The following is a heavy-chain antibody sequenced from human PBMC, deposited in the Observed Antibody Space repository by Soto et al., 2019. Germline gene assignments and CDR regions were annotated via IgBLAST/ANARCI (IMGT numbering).Heavy chain of an antibody. Sequence: GGSLRLSCAASGFTFSSYAMHWVRQAPGKGLEWVAVISYDGSNKYYADSVKGRFTISRDNSKNTLYLQMNSLRAEDTAVYYCARDTPPLTGPLGGMDVWGQGTTVTVSS. CDR3: ARDTPPLTGPLGGMDV. V-gene: IGHV3-30-3*01. D-gene: IGHD3-9*01. CDR1: GFTFSSYA. CDR2: ISYDGSNK. J-gene: IGHJ6*02.